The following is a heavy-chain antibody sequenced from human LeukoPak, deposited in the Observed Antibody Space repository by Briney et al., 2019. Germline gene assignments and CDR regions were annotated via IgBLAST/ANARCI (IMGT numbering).Heavy chain of an antibody. Sequence: SLTCTVSGGSYYWXWIRQPPGKGLEWIGFVYYSGNTKYKPSLKRRVTISLDTSKNQFSLKLRSVTTADTAVYYCARGRYQLDYWGQGTLXXVXS. CDR2: VYYSGNT. CDR3: ARGRYQLDY. J-gene: IGHJ4*02. D-gene: IGHD2-2*01. V-gene: IGHV4-59*01. CDR1: GGSYY.